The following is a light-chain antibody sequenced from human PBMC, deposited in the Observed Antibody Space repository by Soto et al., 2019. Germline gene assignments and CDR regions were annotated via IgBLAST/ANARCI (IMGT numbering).Light chain of an antibody. Sequence: DIQMTQSPSSLSASVGDRVTITCRASQSISSYLNWYQQKPGKAPKLLIYAASSLQSGVTSRFSGSGSGTDFTLTISSLQPEDXXXXXXXXSYSTPPHTFGQGTKLEIK. CDR2: AAS. V-gene: IGKV1-39*01. J-gene: IGKJ2*01. CDR1: QSISSY. CDR3: XXSYSTPPHT.